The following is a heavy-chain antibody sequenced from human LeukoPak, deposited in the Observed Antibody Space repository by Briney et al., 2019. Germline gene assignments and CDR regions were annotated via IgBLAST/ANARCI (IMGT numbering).Heavy chain of an antibody. D-gene: IGHD1-14*01. Sequence: PGGSLRLFCAASSFTFSTYWMSWFRRDTGEGLEWVANIKQAGRYNYYLDSLKGRFTISRDNAKNSLYLQMNSLRAEDTTMYYCSRVDGNAHWFDPWGQGTLVTVSS. V-gene: IGHV3-7*03. CDR1: SFTFSTYW. CDR3: SRVDGNAHWFDP. J-gene: IGHJ5*02. CDR2: IKQAGRYN.